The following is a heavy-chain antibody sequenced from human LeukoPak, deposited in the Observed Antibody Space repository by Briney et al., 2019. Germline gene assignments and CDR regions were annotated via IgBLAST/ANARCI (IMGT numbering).Heavy chain of an antibody. Sequence: GGSLRLSCAASGFTVSSNCMSWVRQAPGKGLEWVSVIYSGGSTYYADSVKGRFTISRDNSKNTLYLQMNSLRAEDTAVYYCARDRIAAADPDAFDIWGQGTMVTVSS. J-gene: IGHJ3*02. CDR1: GFTVSSNC. CDR2: IYSGGST. D-gene: IGHD6-13*01. V-gene: IGHV3-53*01. CDR3: ARDRIAAADPDAFDI.